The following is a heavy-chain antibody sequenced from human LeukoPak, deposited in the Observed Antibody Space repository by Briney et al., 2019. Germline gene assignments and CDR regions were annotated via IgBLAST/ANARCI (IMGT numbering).Heavy chain of an antibody. Sequence: SQTLSLTCAISGDSVSSNSAAWNWIRQSPSRGLEWLGRTFYGSKWYNDYAVSVKSRITINPDTSKNQFSLQLNSVTPEDTAVYYCARASRDYYDSSGLLDYWGQGALVTVSS. CDR2: TFYGSKWYN. V-gene: IGHV6-1*01. CDR3: ARASRDYYDSSGLLDY. D-gene: IGHD3-22*01. CDR1: GDSVSSNSAA. J-gene: IGHJ4*02.